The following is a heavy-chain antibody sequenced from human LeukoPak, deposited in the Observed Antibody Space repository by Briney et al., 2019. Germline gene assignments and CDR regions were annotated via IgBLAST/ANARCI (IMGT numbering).Heavy chain of an antibody. CDR2: TYHSGST. D-gene: IGHD4-23*01. Sequence: SETLSLTCAVSGYSISSGYYWGWIRQPPGKGLEWIGSTYHSGSTYYNPSLKSRVTISVDTSKNQFSLKLSSVTAADTAVYYCARITVVTRPGYWGQGTLVTVSS. J-gene: IGHJ4*02. CDR3: ARITVVTRPGY. V-gene: IGHV4-38-2*01. CDR1: GYSISSGYY.